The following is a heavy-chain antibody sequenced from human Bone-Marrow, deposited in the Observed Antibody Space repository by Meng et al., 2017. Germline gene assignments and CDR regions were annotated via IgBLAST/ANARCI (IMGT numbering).Heavy chain of an antibody. CDR2: MNPNSGNT. Sequence: ASVKVSCKASGYTFTSYDINWVRQATGQGLEWMGWMNPNSGNTGYAQKFQGRVTITRNTSISTAYMELSSLRSEDTAVYYCARERLPSYDFWSGYYPVSAFDIWGQGTMVTVSS. J-gene: IGHJ3*02. CDR1: GYTFTSYD. CDR3: ARERLPSYDFWSGYYPVSAFDI. D-gene: IGHD3-3*01. V-gene: IGHV1-8*03.